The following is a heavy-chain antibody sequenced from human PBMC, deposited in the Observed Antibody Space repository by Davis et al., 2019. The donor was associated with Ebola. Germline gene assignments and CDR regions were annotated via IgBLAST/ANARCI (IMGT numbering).Heavy chain of an antibody. CDR2: IYHTGST. CDR3: ARGSGSLDN. V-gene: IGHV4-4*02. D-gene: IGHD1-26*01. Sequence: PSETLSLTCAVSGGSISSYYWWNWVRQTPGKGLEWIGDIYHTGSTKYNPSLKSRVSISVDKSKNQLSLNLTSVTAADTAVYYCARGSGSLDNWGQGTLVTVSS. J-gene: IGHJ4*02. CDR1: GGSISSYYW.